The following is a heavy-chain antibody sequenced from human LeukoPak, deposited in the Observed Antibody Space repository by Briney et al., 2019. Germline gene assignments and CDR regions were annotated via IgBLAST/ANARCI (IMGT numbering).Heavy chain of an antibody. D-gene: IGHD3-10*01. V-gene: IGHV4-34*01. CDR3: ERGLGRYYYGSGSSRSYFDY. Sequence: PSETLSLTCAVYGGSFSGYYWSWIRQPPGKGLEWIGEINHSGSTNYNPYLKSRVTISVDTSKNQFSLKLSSVTAADTAVYYCERGLGRYYYGSGSSRSYFDYWGQGTLVTVSS. CDR1: GGSFSGYY. CDR2: INHSGST. J-gene: IGHJ4*02.